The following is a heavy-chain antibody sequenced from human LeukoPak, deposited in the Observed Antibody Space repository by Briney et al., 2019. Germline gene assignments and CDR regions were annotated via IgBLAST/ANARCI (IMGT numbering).Heavy chain of an antibody. Sequence: GDLRPSCAASGFTFSSYWMSWVRQAPGKGLEWVANIKQHESEKYYVGSVKGRFTISRDNAKNSPYLQMNSLRAEYTAAYYWAGEWRIAAAGIKVRCYYYYYGMDVWGQGTTVTVSS. J-gene: IGHJ6*02. CDR1: GFTFSSYW. D-gene: IGHD6-13*01. V-gene: IGHV3-7*01. CDR3: AGEWRIAAAGIKVRCYYYYYGMDV. CDR2: IKQHESEK.